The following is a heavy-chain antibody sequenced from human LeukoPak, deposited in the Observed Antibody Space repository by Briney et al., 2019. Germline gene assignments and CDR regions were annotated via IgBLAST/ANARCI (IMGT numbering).Heavy chain of an antibody. CDR2: IIAYNGNT. Sequence: ATVKVSCKASGYTFTSYGISWVRQAPGQGLEWLGWIIAYNGNTNYAQKLQGRVTMTTDTSTSTAYMELRSLRSDDTAVYYCARDHCGGDCAQHWGQGTLVTVSS. CDR3: ARDHCGGDCAQH. D-gene: IGHD2-21*01. J-gene: IGHJ1*01. V-gene: IGHV1-18*01. CDR1: GYTFTSYG.